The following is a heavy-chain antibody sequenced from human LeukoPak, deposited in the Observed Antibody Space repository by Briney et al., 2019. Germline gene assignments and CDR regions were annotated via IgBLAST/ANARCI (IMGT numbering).Heavy chain of an antibody. CDR1: GGSISSHY. J-gene: IGHJ2*01. Sequence: PSETLSLTCAVSGGSISSHYWSWIWQPPGKGLEWIGYIYYSGSTNYNPSLKSRVTISLDTSKNQFSLKLSSVTTADTAVYYCARSVVTLYWYFDLWGRGTLVTVSS. CDR3: ARSVVTLYWYFDL. V-gene: IGHV4-59*11. CDR2: IYYSGST. D-gene: IGHD4-23*01.